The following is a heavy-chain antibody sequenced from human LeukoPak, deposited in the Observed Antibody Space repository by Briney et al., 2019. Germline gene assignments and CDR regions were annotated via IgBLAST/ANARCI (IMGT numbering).Heavy chain of an antibody. V-gene: IGHV1-69*05. D-gene: IGHD6-19*01. Sequence: GSSVTVSCKASGGTFSSYAISWVRQAPGQGLEWMGRIISIFGTANYAQKFQGRVTITTDESTNTAYMELSSLRSEDTAVYYCARGNWDSSGWYYDYWGQGTLVTVSS. CDR2: IISIFGTA. J-gene: IGHJ4*02. CDR3: ARGNWDSSGWYYDY. CDR1: GGTFSSYA.